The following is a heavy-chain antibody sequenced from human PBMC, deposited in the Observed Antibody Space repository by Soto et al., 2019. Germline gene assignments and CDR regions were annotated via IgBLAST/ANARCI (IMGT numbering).Heavy chain of an antibody. CDR2: IYSSGST. CDR3: ARTSRFDC. CDR1: GGSISNSY. V-gene: IGHV4-59*12. J-gene: IGHJ4*02. Sequence: SETLSLTCTVSGGSISNSYWSWIRLSPGKGLEWIGYIYSSGSTNYNPSLESRVTMSVDTSKNQFSLKLSSVTAADTAVYYCARTSRFDCWGQGTLVTVSS. D-gene: IGHD6-6*01.